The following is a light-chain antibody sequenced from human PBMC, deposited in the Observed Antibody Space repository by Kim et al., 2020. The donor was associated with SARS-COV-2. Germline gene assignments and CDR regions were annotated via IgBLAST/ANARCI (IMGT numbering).Light chain of an antibody. V-gene: IGKV1-9*01. CDR1: QGILSY. J-gene: IGKJ1*01. CDR2: AAS. Sequence: IQLTQSPSSLSASVGDRVTITCRASQGILSYLAWFQQKPGKAPKLLIYAASSLQSGVPSRFSGSGSGTDFTLTISSLQPEDFATYYCQQLNGSPWTFGQGTKVDIK. CDR3: QQLNGSPWT.